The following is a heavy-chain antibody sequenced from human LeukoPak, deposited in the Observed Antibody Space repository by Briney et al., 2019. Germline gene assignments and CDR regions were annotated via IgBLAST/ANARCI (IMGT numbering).Heavy chain of an antibody. CDR2: ISTHSGNA. CDR3: ARVRITQRWFDR. D-gene: IGHD3-10*01. Sequence: ASVNVSCKASGYTFIRYCVSWVRHAPGQGREWVVWISTHSGNAYYAQKFQGRVTMTTGKSMRTAYKELRSLTSDDTAVYYCARVRITQRWFDRWRQATMVSDSS. CDR1: GYTFIRYC. J-gene: IGHJ5*02. V-gene: IGHV1-18*01.